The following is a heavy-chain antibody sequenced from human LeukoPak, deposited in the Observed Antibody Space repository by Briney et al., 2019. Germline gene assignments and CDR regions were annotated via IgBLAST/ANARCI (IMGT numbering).Heavy chain of an antibody. J-gene: IGHJ4*02. D-gene: IGHD3-22*01. V-gene: IGHV4-59*01. CDR3: ARAGYYYDSSRPLDY. Sequence: SETLSLTCTVSGNSFGDYYWSWIRQPAGKGLEWIGYIYYSGSTNYNPSLKSRVTISVDTSKNQFSLKLSSVTAADTAVYYCARAGYYYDSSRPLDYWGQGTLVTVSS. CDR1: GNSFGDYY. CDR2: IYYSGST.